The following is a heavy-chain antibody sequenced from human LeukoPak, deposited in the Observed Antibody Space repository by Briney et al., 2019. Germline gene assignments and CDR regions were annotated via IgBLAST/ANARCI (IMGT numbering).Heavy chain of an antibody. V-gene: IGHV3-74*01. J-gene: IGHJ3*02. CDR3: ARAGEGLLAYSFDI. CDR2: IDTDGSGT. Sequence: GGSLRLSCAASGFTFSSNWMHWVRQGPGKGLVWVSRIDTDGSGTSYADSVKGRFTISRGNAKNTLYLQMNSLRAEDTAVYYCARAGEGLLAYSFDIWGQGTMVTVSS. D-gene: IGHD1-26*01. CDR1: GFTFSSNW.